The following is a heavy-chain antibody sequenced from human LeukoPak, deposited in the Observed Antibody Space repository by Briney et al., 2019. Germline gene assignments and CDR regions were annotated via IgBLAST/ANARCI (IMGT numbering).Heavy chain of an antibody. V-gene: IGHV1-69*04. CDR2: IIPILGIA. J-gene: IGHJ2*01. Sequence: SVKVSCKASGGTFSSDAISWVRQAPGQGLEWMGRIIPILGIANYAQKFQGRVTITADKSTSTAYMELSSLRSEDTAVYYCARATYYYDSSGPLGLWGRGTLVTVSS. CDR1: GGTFSSDA. D-gene: IGHD3-22*01. CDR3: ARATYYYDSSGPLGL.